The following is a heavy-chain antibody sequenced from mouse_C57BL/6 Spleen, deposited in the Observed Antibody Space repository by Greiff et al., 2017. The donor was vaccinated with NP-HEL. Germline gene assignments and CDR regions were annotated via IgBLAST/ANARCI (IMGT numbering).Heavy chain of an antibody. CDR3: ASRAVVAKMGHFDY. D-gene: IGHD1-1*01. CDR1: GYTFTDYY. Sequence: VQLQQSGAELVKPGASVKISCKASGYTFTDYYINWVKQRPGQGLEWIGKIGPGSGSTYYNEKFKGKATLTADKYSSTAYMQLSSLTSEDSAVYFCASRAVVAKMGHFDYWGQGTTLTVSS. J-gene: IGHJ2*01. CDR2: IGPGSGST. V-gene: IGHV1-77*01.